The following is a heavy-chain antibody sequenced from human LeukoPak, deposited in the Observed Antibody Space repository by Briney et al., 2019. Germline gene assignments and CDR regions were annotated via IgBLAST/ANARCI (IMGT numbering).Heavy chain of an antibody. D-gene: IGHD3-22*01. CDR3: ASGTPLKRYYYDSSGYLSLSDY. CDR2: ISDSGGST. J-gene: IGHJ4*02. Sequence: GGSLRLSCAASGFTFSNYGMSWVRQAPGKGLEWVSTISDSGGSTYYADSVKGRFTISRDNSKNTLYLQMNSLRAEDTAVYYCASGTPLKRYYYDSSGYLSLSDYWGQGTLVTVSS. V-gene: IGHV3-23*01. CDR1: GFTFSNYG.